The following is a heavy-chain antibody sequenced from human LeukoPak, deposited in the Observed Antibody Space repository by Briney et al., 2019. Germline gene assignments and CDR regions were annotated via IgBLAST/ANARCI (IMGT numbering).Heavy chain of an antibody. J-gene: IGHJ6*03. CDR2: MNPNSGNT. V-gene: IGHV1-8*01. CDR1: RDALTSYD. Sequence: ASVNLSCKVSRDALTSYDINWVRQATGQGLESMGCMNPNSGNTGYKQKLQGRVTMTRNTSISTASMELSSLRSEDTAVYYCASTYYDFWSCYLYYIDVWGKGTTVTVSS. CDR3: ASTYYDFWSCYLYYIDV. D-gene: IGHD3-3*01.